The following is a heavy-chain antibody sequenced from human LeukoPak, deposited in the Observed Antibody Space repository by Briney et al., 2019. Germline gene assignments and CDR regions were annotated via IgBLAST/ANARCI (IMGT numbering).Heavy chain of an antibody. V-gene: IGHV4-59*08. J-gene: IGHJ4*02. D-gene: IGHD6-19*01. CDR3: ARHTAYSSILDY. CDR2: IYYSGSA. CDR1: GGSISSYS. Sequence: SETLSLTCTVSGGSISSYSWSWIRQPPGKGLEWIGYIYYSGSANYNPSLKSRVTISVDTSKNQFSLKLSSVTAADTAVYYCARHTAYSSILDYCGQGTLVTVSS.